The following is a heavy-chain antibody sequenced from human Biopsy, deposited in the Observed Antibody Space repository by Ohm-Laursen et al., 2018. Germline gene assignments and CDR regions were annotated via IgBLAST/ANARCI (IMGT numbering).Heavy chain of an antibody. CDR1: GSSFTGYY. D-gene: IGHD6-19*01. CDR2: ISPKSGGT. Sequence: ASVKVSCNASGSSFTGYYIHWVRQAPGQGLEWMGWISPKSGGTNYAHKFQGNITMTRDTSMSTAYMEMSRLRCDDTAVYYCALQSVAQMKNFDYWGQGTLVTVSS. J-gene: IGHJ4*02. V-gene: IGHV1-2*02. CDR3: ALQSVAQMKNFDY.